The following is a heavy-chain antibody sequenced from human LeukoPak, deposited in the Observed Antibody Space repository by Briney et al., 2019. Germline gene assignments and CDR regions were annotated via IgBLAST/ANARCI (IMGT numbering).Heavy chain of an antibody. V-gene: IGHV3-13*01. J-gene: IGHJ6*02. D-gene: IGHD1-7*01. Sequence: PGGSLRLSCAASGFTLSSYDMHWVRQATGKGLEWVSAIGTAGDTYYPGSVKGRFTISRENAKNSLYLQMNSLRAGDTAVYYCARGLGRNYVLSYYGMDVWGQGTTVTDSS. CDR1: GFTLSSYD. CDR2: IGTAGDT. CDR3: ARGLGRNYVLSYYGMDV.